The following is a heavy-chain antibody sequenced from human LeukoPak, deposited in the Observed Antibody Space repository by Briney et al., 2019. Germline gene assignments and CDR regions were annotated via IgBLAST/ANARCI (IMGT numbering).Heavy chain of an antibody. CDR1: GGSFSGYY. CDR3: ARERARGYDILTGYSYFDY. J-gene: IGHJ4*02. V-gene: IGHV4-34*01. D-gene: IGHD3-9*01. CDR2: INHSGST. Sequence: SETLSLTCAVYGGSFSGYYWSWIRQPPGKGLEWIGEINHSGSTNYNPSLKSRVTMSVDTSKNQFSLKLSSVTAADTAVYYCARERARGYDILTGYSYFDYWGQGTLVTVSS.